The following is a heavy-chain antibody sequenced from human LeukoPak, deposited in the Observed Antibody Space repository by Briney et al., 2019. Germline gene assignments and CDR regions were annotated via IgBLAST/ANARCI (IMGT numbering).Heavy chain of an antibody. J-gene: IGHJ4*02. CDR1: GYTFTSYY. V-gene: IGHV1-46*01. D-gene: IGHD6-13*01. CDR2: INPSGGST. Sequence: GASVKVSCKASGYTFTSYYMHWVRQAPGQGLEWMGIINPSGGSTSYAQKFQGRVTMTRDTSTSTVYMELSSLRSDDTAVYYCASLYSSSWYSDYWGQGTLVTVSS. CDR3: ASLYSSSWYSDY.